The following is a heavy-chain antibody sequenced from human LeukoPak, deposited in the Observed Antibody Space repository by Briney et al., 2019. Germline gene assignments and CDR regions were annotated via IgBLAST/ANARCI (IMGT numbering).Heavy chain of an antibody. V-gene: IGHV4-39*01. Sequence: PGGSLRLSCAASGFTSSNYRMNWARQAPGKGLEWIGSIYYSGTTYYNPSLKSRFTISVDTSKNQFSLKLSSATATDTAVYYCARIRRIRIWFGDLRFLPSNWFDPWGQGTLVTVSS. CDR3: ARIRRIRIWFGDLRFLPSNWFDP. D-gene: IGHD3-10*01. J-gene: IGHJ5*02. CDR2: IYYSGTT. CDR1: GFTSSNYRMN.